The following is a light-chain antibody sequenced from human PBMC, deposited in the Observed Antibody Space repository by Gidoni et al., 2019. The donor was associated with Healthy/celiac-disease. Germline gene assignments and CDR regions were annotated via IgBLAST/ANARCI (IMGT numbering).Light chain of an antibody. CDR2: AAS. J-gene: IGKJ1*01. CDR1: QSISSY. Sequence: DLQMPQPPSYLSASVGDRVTITCRASQSISSYFNWYQQKPGKAPKLLIYAASSLESGVPSRFSGSGSGTDFTLTISSLQPEDFATYYCQQSYSTPPTFGQGTKVEIK. CDR3: QQSYSTPPT. V-gene: IGKV1-39*01.